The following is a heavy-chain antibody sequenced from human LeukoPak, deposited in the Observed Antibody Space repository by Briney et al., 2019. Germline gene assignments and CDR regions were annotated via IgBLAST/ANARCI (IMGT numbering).Heavy chain of an antibody. D-gene: IGHD3-22*01. V-gene: IGHV3-48*03. CDR1: GFTFSSYE. Sequence: PGGSLRLSCAASGFTFSSYEMNWVRQAPGKGLEWVSYISSSGSTIYYADSVKGRFTISRDNAKNSLYLRMNSLRAEDTAMYYCARDTPGSSDYYFWFDYWGQGTLVTVSS. J-gene: IGHJ4*02. CDR3: ARDTPGSSDYYFWFDY. CDR2: ISSSGSTI.